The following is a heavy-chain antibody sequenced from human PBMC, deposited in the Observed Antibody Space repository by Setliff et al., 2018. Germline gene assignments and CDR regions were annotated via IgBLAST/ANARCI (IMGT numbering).Heavy chain of an antibody. CDR3: AISTLSICSGGTCPNVFDV. D-gene: IGHD2-15*01. CDR2: ISSYNDIT. Sequence: GASVKVSCKASGYILNSYGISWVRQAPGQGLEWRGWISSYNDITNYAQRFQGRVTLTTDMSTSAAYMELRSLGSDDTAVYYCAISTLSICSGGTCPNVFDVWGQGTMVTVSS. CDR1: GYILNSYG. J-gene: IGHJ3*01. V-gene: IGHV1-18*01.